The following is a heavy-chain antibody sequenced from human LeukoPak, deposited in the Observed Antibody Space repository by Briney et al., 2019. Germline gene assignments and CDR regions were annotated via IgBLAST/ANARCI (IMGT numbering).Heavy chain of an antibody. CDR3: AKDREAAASSRFDF. Sequence: GRSLRLSCAASGFTFNNYGMHYVRQAPGKGLEWVSVISDDGRTKNYADSVKGRFNISRASSNNPLYLHMNSLRAQDTVVYFCAKDREAAASSRFDFRGQGTPVTVSP. CDR1: GFTFNNYG. J-gene: IGHJ4*02. CDR2: ISDDGRTK. V-gene: IGHV3-30*18. D-gene: IGHD6-13*01.